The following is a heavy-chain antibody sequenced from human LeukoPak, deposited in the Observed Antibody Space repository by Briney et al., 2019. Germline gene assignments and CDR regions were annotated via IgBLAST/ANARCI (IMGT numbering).Heavy chain of an antibody. CDR1: GFTFSSYA. Sequence: PGGSLRLSCAASGFTFSSYAMSWVRQAPGKGLEWVSAISGSGGSTYYADSVKGRFTISRDNSKNTLYLQMNSLRAEDTAVYYCAKDHCSGGSCYSDVAFDIWGQGTMVTVSS. D-gene: IGHD2-15*01. CDR2: ISGSGGST. V-gene: IGHV3-23*01. J-gene: IGHJ3*02. CDR3: AKDHCSGGSCYSDVAFDI.